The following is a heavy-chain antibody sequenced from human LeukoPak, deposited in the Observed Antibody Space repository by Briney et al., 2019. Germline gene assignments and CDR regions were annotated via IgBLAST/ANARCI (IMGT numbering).Heavy chain of an antibody. Sequence: PSQTLSLTCAISGDSVSSNSVAWNWIRQSPSRGLEWLGRTYYRSKWHYDYALSVKSRTTINPDTSKNQFSLQLNSVTPEDTAVYYCAGVINVDAFDIWGQGTMVTVSS. V-gene: IGHV6-1*01. CDR2: TYYRSKWHY. CDR3: AGVINVDAFDI. J-gene: IGHJ3*02. CDR1: GDSVSSNSVA.